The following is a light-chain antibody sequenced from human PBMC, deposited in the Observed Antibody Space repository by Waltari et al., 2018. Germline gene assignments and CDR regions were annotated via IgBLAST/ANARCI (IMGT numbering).Light chain of an antibody. Sequence: EIVLTQSPATLSLSPGERATLSCRASQSVSNYLAWYQQRPGQAPRLLIYDASDRATGIPGRFSGSGSGTDFTLTISSLEPEDFAIYYCQQRSTWPILTFGGWTKVEVK. CDR3: QQRSTWPILT. J-gene: IGKJ4*01. CDR1: QSVSNY. CDR2: DAS. V-gene: IGKV3-11*01.